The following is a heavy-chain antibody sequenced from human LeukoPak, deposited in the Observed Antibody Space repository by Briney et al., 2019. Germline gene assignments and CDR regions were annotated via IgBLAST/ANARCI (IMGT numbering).Heavy chain of an antibody. CDR3: ARVPHYYGSGSYSYQDAFDI. V-gene: IGHV4-4*07. CDR2: IYTSGST. Sequence: SETLSLTCTVSGGSISSYYWSWIRQPAGKGLEWIGRIYTSGSTNYNPSLKSRVTMSVGTSKNQFSLKLSSVTAADTAVYYCARVPHYYGSGSYSYQDAFDIWGQGTMVTVSS. J-gene: IGHJ3*02. CDR1: GGSISSYY. D-gene: IGHD3-10*01.